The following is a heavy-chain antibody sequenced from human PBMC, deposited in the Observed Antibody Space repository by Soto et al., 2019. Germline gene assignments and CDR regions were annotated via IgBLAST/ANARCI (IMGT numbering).Heavy chain of an antibody. Sequence: QVQLVQSGAEVKKPGASVKVSCKSSGYTFTSYGISWVRQAPGQGLEWMGWISAYNGNPNYAQKLQGRVTMTTDTSTSTAYMELRSLRSDDTAVYYCARRWITIVRGVITARGAFDIWVQGTMVTDSS. CDR2: ISAYNGNP. CDR1: GYTFTSYG. J-gene: IGHJ3*02. CDR3: ARRWITIVRGVITARGAFDI. D-gene: IGHD3-10*01. V-gene: IGHV1-18*04.